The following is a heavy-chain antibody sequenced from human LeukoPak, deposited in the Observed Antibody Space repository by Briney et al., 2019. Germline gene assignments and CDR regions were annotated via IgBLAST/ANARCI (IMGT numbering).Heavy chain of an antibody. J-gene: IGHJ3*02. V-gene: IGHV4-4*07. D-gene: IGHD5-24*01. Sequence: SETLSLTCTVSGGSISSYYWSWIRQPAGKGLGWIGRIYTSGSTNYNPSLKSRVTISVDTSKNQFSLKLSSVTAADTAVYYCARGRDGYQNDAFDIWGQGTMVTVSS. CDR1: GGSISSYY. CDR3: ARGRDGYQNDAFDI. CDR2: IYTSGST.